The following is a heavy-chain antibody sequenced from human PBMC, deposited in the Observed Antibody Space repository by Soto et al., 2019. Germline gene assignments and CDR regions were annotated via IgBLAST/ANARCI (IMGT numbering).Heavy chain of an antibody. D-gene: IGHD4-17*01. Sequence: EVQLVESGGDLVQPGGSLRLSCAASGFTFSTYWMHWVRQVPGKGPEWVSRMSSDGSSTASADSVRGRFIISRDNAKNTLYLQMNSLRVDDTAVYYCARGTVRDHDFGDHWGLGTLVAVSS. V-gene: IGHV3-74*01. J-gene: IGHJ4*02. CDR1: GFTFSTYW. CDR2: MSSDGSST. CDR3: ARGTVRDHDFGDH.